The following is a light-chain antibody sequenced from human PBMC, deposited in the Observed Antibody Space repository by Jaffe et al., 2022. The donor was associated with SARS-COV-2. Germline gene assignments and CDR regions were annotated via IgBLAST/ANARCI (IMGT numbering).Light chain of an antibody. CDR2: EVS. CDR1: SSDVGAYNY. V-gene: IGLV2-8*01. CDR3: SSYAGSNNLGV. J-gene: IGLJ3*02. Sequence: QSALSQPPSASGSPGQSVTISCTGTSSDVGAYNYVSWYQQHPGKAPKLMIYEVSNRPSGVPDRFSGSKSGNTASLTVSGLQAEDEADYYCSSYAGSNNLGVFGGGTKLTVL.